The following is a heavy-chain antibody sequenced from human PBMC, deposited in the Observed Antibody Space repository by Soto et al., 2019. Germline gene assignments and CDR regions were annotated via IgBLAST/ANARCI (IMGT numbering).Heavy chain of an antibody. D-gene: IGHD3-16*02. J-gene: IGHJ6*04. CDR2: TYYKSKWNN. CDR1: GDSVSSDSAA. CDR3: AGVSLSRAIDV. V-gene: IGHV6-1*01. Sequence: SPTLSLTCALSGDSVSSDSAAWILIRQSPSRGLEWLGRTYYKSKWNNDYALSVKSRITISPDTSQKQFSLDLDSVTPEDTAVYYCAGVSLSRAIDVWGKGLQVTVFS.